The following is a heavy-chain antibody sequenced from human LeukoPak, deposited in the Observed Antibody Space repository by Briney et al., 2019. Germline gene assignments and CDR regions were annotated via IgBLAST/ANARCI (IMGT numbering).Heavy chain of an antibody. V-gene: IGHV3-7*01. D-gene: IGHD2-21*01. CDR3: ARGGEAKLTY. CDR2: IKEDGNER. J-gene: IGHJ4*02. CDR1: GFTFSSYQ. Sequence: GGSLRLSCAASGFTFSSYQMSWVRQAPGKGLERVANIKEDGNERYYLDSVKGRFTISRDNAKNSLYLQMNSLRAEDTAVYYCARGGEAKLTYWGQGTLVTVSS.